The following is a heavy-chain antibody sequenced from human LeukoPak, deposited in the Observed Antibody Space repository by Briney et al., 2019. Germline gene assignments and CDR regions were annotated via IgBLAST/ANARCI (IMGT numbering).Heavy chain of an antibody. CDR2: ISSSSSYI. CDR1: GFTFSTYT. D-gene: IGHD5-24*01. Sequence: GGSLRLSCAASGFTFSTYTMNWVRQAPGKGLEWVSSISSSSSYIYYADSVKGRFTISRDNAKNSLYLQMNSLRAEDTAVYYCARGDGDGFQFDPWGQGTLVTVSS. V-gene: IGHV3-21*01. J-gene: IGHJ5*02. CDR3: ARGDGDGFQFDP.